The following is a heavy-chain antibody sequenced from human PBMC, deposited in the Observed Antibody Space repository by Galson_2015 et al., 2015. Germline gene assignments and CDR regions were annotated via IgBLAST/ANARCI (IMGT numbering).Heavy chain of an antibody. CDR3: VRRNCDSSTCYVDY. CDR1: GYTFTSYG. CDR2: ISAYNGNT. D-gene: IGHD2-2*01. V-gene: IGHV1-18*01. Sequence: SVKVSCKASGYTFTSYGISWVRQAPGQGLEWVGWISAYNGNTNYAQKLQGRVTMTRDTSTSTAYMELRSLRSDDTAVYYCVRRNCDSSTCYVDYWGQGTLVTVSS. J-gene: IGHJ4*02.